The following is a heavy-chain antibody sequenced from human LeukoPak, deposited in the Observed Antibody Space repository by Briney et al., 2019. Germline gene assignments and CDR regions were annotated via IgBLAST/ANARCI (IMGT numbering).Heavy chain of an antibody. CDR1: GGSISSYY. J-gene: IGHJ6*03. V-gene: IGHV4-59*01. CDR2: IYYSGST. D-gene: IGHD4-11*01. CDR3: ARGRVSSSTWYSTYYYYFYMDV. Sequence: SETLSLTCTVSGGSISSYYWSWVRQPPGKGLEWIGYIYYSGSTNYNPSLTSGVTISVDTSKNLFSLRRRSVHAADTAVYFCARGRVSSSTWYSTYYYYFYMDVWGKGTTVTVSS.